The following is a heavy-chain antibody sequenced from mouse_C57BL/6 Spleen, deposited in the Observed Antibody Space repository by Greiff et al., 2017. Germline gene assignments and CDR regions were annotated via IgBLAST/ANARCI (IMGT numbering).Heavy chain of an antibody. CDR3: AKEALYYDYDGAFAY. D-gene: IGHD2-4*01. Sequence: EVKVEESGGGLVKPGGSLKLSCAASGFTFSDYGMHWVRQAPEKGLEWVAYISSGSSTIYYADTVKGRFTISRDNAKNTLFLQMTSLRSEDTAMYYCAKEALYYDYDGAFAYWGQGTLVTVSA. CDR1: GFTFSDYG. CDR2: ISSGSSTI. J-gene: IGHJ3*01. V-gene: IGHV5-17*01.